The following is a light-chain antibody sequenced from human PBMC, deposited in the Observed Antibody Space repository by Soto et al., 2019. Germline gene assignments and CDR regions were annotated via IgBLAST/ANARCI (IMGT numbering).Light chain of an antibody. CDR3: QQRSNWPPLFT. CDR2: DAS. Sequence: EIVLTQSPATLSLSPGERATLSCRASQSVSSYLAWYQQKPGQAPRLLIYDASNRATGSPARFSGSGSGTDFPLTISSLEPEDFAVYYCQQRSNWPPLFTFGPGTKVDIK. CDR1: QSVSSY. V-gene: IGKV3-11*01. J-gene: IGKJ3*01.